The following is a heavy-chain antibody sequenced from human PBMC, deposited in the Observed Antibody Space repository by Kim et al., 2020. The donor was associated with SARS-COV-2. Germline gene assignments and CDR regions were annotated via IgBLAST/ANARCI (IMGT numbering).Heavy chain of an antibody. Sequence: GGSLRLSCAASGFTFTDYFMSWIRQAPGKGLEWVAYICSSGSNIYYADSVKGRFIISRDNAMNSLSLQMNSLRAEDTAVYYCARDIWDSGSEREPSWGQGTLVTVSS. CDR1: GFTFTDYF. D-gene: IGHD1-1*01. CDR3: ARDIWDSGSEREPS. CDR2: ICSSGSNI. V-gene: IGHV3-11*04. J-gene: IGHJ5*02.